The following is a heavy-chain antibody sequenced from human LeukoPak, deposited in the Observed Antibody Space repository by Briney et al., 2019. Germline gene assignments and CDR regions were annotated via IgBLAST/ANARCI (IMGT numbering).Heavy chain of an antibody. V-gene: IGHV1-69*06. CDR2: IIPIFGTA. CDR1: GGTFSSYA. D-gene: IGHD5/OR15-5a*01. CDR3: ARAPVSLDYYYYMDV. Sequence: SVKVSCKASGGTFSSYAISWVRQAPGQGLEWMGGIIPIFGTANYAQKFQGRVTITADKSTSTAYMELSSLRSEDTAVYYCARAPVSLDYYYYMDVWGKGTTVTVSS. J-gene: IGHJ6*03.